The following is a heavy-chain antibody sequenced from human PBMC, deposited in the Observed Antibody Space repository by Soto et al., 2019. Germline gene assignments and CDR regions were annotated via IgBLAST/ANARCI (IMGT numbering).Heavy chain of an antibody. Sequence: EVQLLESGGGLLQPGGSLRLSCAASGFTFNNYVMNWVRQAPGKGLEWVSSISRSGSGSPYYSDSVKGRFTISRDNSKNPLSLQMNKLRAEDTAVYFCARGRYFDGGDYWVANLAFDYWGQGTLVTVSS. J-gene: IGHJ4*02. V-gene: IGHV3-23*01. D-gene: IGHD3-22*01. CDR3: ARGRYFDGGDYWVANLAFDY. CDR2: ISRSGSGSP. CDR1: GFTFNNYV.